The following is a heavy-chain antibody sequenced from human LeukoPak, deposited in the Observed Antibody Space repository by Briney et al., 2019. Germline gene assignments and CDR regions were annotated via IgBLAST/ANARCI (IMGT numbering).Heavy chain of an antibody. J-gene: IGHJ4*02. CDR1: GFTFSSYS. D-gene: IGHD3-3*01. Sequence: PGGSLRLSCAASGFTFSSYSMNWVRQAPGKGLEWVSSISSSSSYIYYADSVKGRFTISRDNAENSLYLQMNSLRAEDTAVYYCTYTIFGVNDYWGQGTLVTVSS. V-gene: IGHV3-21*01. CDR3: TYTIFGVNDY. CDR2: ISSSSSYI.